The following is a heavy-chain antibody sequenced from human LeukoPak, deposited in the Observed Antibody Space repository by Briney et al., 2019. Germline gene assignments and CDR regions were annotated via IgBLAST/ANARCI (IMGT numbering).Heavy chain of an antibody. CDR2: ISYDGSNK. CDR3: AEIAVAGPDDAFDI. V-gene: IGHV3-30*03. CDR1: GFTFSSYG. J-gene: IGHJ3*02. Sequence: TGESLRLSCTASGFTFSSYGMHWVRQAPGKGLEWVAVISYDGSNKYYADSVKGRFTISRDNSKITLYLQMNSLRAEDTAVYYCAEIAVAGPDDAFDIWGQGTMVTVSS. D-gene: IGHD6-19*01.